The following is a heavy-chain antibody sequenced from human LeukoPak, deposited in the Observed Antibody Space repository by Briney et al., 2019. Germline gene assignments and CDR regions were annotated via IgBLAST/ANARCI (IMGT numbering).Heavy chain of an antibody. J-gene: IGHJ4*02. V-gene: IGHV3-66*01. D-gene: IGHD3-9*01. CDR2: IYSGGST. Sequence: GGSLRLSCAASGFTVSSNYMSWARQAPGKGLEWVSVIYSGGSTYYADSVKGRFTISRDNSKNTLYLQMNSLRAEDTAVYYCARFVRYFDWLPDYWGQGTLVTVSS. CDR3: ARFVRYFDWLPDY. CDR1: GFTVSSNY.